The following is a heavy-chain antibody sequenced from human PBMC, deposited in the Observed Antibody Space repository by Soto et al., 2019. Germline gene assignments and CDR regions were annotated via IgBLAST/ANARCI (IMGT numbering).Heavy chain of an antibody. CDR1: GFTFDDYA. CDR3: AKAESGYDFGEERRYYSDY. Sequence: EVQLVESGGGLVQPGRSLRLSCAASGFTFDDYAMHWVRQAPGKGLEWVSGISWNSGSIGYADSVKGRFTISRDNAKNSLYLQMNSLRAEDTALYYCAKAESGYDFGEERRYYSDYWGQGTLVTVSS. V-gene: IGHV3-9*01. D-gene: IGHD5-12*01. J-gene: IGHJ4*02. CDR2: ISWNSGSI.